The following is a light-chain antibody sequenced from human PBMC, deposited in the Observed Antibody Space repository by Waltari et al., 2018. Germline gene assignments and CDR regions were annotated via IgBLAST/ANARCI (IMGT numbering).Light chain of an antibody. CDR2: RSD. Sequence: QSVLPQPPSASGTPGQRVTISCTGSSSNIGGNVVNWYQQLPGKAPTLLIHRSDLRPSGVPDRFSGSKSGTSASLAISGLQSADEGDYYCAAWDDSLHGHWVFGGGTKVTVL. CDR3: AAWDDSLHGHWV. J-gene: IGLJ3*02. CDR1: SSNIGGNV. V-gene: IGLV1-44*01.